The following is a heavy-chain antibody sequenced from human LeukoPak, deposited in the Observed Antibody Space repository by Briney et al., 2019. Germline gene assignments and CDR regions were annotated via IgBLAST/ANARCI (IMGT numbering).Heavy chain of an antibody. CDR1: GFSFSNYD. Sequence: GRSLRLSCAASGFSFSNYDIHWVRQPPGKGLEWVAVMSYDGNDKYYADSVKGRFTISRDNSKNTLYLQMNSLRAEDTAVYYCAKDRRLESVNSFHFDCWGQGALVTVSS. V-gene: IGHV3-30*04. D-gene: IGHD4-23*01. CDR3: AKDRRLESVNSFHFDC. CDR2: MSYDGNDK. J-gene: IGHJ4*02.